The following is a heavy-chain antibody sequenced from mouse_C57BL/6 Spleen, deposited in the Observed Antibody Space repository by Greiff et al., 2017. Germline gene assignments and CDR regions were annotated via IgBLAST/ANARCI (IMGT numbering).Heavy chain of an antibody. V-gene: IGHV1-54*01. CDR2: INPGSGGT. J-gene: IGHJ4*01. CDR1: GYAFTNYL. D-gene: IGHD1-1*01. Sequence: QVQLQQSGAELVRPGTSVKVSCKASGYAFTNYLIEWVKQRPGQGLEWIGVINPGSGGTNYNEKFKGTATLTADKSSSTAYMQLSSLTSEDSAVYFCARGDYYGSSYVGGYAMDYWGQGTSVTVSS. CDR3: ARGDYYGSSYVGGYAMDY.